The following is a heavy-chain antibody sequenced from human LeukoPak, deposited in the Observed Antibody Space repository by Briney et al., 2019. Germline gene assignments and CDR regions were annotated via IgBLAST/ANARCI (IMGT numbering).Heavy chain of an antibody. J-gene: IGHJ4*02. Sequence: ASVKVSCKASGYTFTGYTMHWVRQGPGQGLEWVGRLDPNSGGTNYAQDFQGRVTITRDTSINTAYMELSRLRSDDTAKYYCTRDLTISGPIGIWGQGTLVPVSA. V-gene: IGHV1-2*06. CDR2: LDPNSGGT. CDR3: TRDLTISGPIGI. CDR1: GYTFTGYT. D-gene: IGHD3-9*01.